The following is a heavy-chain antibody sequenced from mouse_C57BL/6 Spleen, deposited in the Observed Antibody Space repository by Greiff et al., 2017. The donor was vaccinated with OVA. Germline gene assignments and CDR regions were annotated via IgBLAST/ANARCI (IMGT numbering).Heavy chain of an antibody. V-gene: IGHV1-7*01. CDR3: ARGYFDV. CDR2: INPSSGYT. Sequence: QVHVKQSGAELAKPGASVKLSCKASGYTFTSYWMHWVKQRPGQGLEWIGYINPSSGYTKYNQKFKDKATLTADKSSSTAYMQVSSLTYDDSAVYYCARGYFDVWGTGTTVTVSS. J-gene: IGHJ1*03. CDR1: GYTFTSYW.